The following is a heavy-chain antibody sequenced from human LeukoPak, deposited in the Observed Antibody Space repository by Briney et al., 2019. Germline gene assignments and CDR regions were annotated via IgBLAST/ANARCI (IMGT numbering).Heavy chain of an antibody. D-gene: IGHD1-26*01. CDR2: VYYSGSS. CDR3: ARGGSGSQYFDY. J-gene: IGHJ4*02. Sequence: SETLSLTCTVSGGSFSSGDYYWSWIRQPPGKGLEWIGYVYYSGSSYYNPSLKSRVTISVDTSKNQLSLKLSSVTAADTAVYYCARGGSGSQYFDYWGQGTLVTVSS. V-gene: IGHV4-30-4*08. CDR1: GGSFSSGDYY.